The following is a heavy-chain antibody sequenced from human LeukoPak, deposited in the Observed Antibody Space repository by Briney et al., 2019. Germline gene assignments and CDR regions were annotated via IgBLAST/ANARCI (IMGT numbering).Heavy chain of an antibody. CDR2: ISSSSSYI. V-gene: IGHV3-21*01. CDR1: GFTFSSYS. Sequence: GGSLRLSCAASGFTFSSYSMNWVRQAPGKGLEWVSSISSSSSYIYYADSVKGRFTISRDNAKNSLYLQMNSLRAEDTAVYYCARVDTAMVILYDAFDIWGQGTMVTVSS. J-gene: IGHJ3*02. CDR3: ARVDTAMVILYDAFDI. D-gene: IGHD5-18*01.